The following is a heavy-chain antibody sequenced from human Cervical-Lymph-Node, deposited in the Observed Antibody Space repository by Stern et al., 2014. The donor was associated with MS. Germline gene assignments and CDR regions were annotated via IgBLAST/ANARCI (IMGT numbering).Heavy chain of an antibody. J-gene: IGHJ6*02. CDR3: ATHRGRVTYYYGLDV. CDR1: GYTLTEMS. V-gene: IGHV1-24*01. D-gene: IGHD2-21*02. Sequence: QVQLVQSGAEVKKPGASVKVSCKVSGYTLTEMSMHCVRQAPGKGLEWMGGYDPQHGETVYAQKIQGRVTMAEDRSTDTAYMELTSLRSDDTAVYYCATHRGRVTYYYGLDVWGQGTTVTVSS. CDR2: YDPQHGET.